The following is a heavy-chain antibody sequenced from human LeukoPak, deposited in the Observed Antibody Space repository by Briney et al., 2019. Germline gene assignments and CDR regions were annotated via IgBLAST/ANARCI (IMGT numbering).Heavy chain of an antibody. V-gene: IGHV3-23*01. Sequence: PGGSLRLSCAASGFTFSSYAMSWVRQAPGKGLEWVSAISGSGGSTYYADSVKGRFTISRDNSKNTLYLQMNSLRAEDTAVYYCAKDLVVVVVAATLDYWGQGTLVTVSS. CDR2: ISGSGGST. CDR3: AKDLVVVVVAATLDY. D-gene: IGHD2-15*01. CDR1: GFTFSSYA. J-gene: IGHJ4*02.